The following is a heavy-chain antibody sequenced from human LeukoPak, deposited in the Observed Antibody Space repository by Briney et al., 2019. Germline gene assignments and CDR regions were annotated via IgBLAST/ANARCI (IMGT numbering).Heavy chain of an antibody. V-gene: IGHV4-39*07. J-gene: IGHJ4*02. CDR1: GGSISSSSYY. CDR2: IYYSGST. CDR3: ARNVRFFDS. Sequence: PSETLSLTCTVSGGSISSSSYYWGWIRQPPGKGLEWIGSIYYSGSTYYNPSLKSRVTISVDTSKNQFSLKLSSVTAADTAVYYCARNVRFFDSWGQGTRVTVSS. D-gene: IGHD1-1*01.